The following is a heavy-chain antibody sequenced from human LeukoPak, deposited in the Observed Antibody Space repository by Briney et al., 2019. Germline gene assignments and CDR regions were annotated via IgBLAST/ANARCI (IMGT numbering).Heavy chain of an antibody. CDR1: GFTFSIYA. D-gene: IGHD6-19*01. CDR3: AKEADSNGWYSDY. V-gene: IGHV3-23*01. CDR2: ISGRGDTT. Sequence: GGSLRLSCAASGFTFSIYAMSWVRQAPGKGLDWVSVISGRGDTTYYADSVRGRFTISRDNSKNTLYLQMNSLRAEDTAAYYCAKEADSNGWYSDYWGQGVLVTVSS. J-gene: IGHJ4*02.